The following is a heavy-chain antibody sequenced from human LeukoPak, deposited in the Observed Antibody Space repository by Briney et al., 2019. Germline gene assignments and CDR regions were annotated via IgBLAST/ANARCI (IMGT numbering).Heavy chain of an antibody. J-gene: IGHJ3*02. CDR3: ARDLVTVTKGFDI. Sequence: SETLSLTCIVSGGSINNYYWSWIRQPPGKGLEWIGEVSFSGSTNYNPSLKSRVTISIDTSKNQFSLKLSSVTAADTAVYYCARDLVTVTKGFDIWGQGTMVSVSS. D-gene: IGHD4-17*01. CDR1: GGSINNYY. CDR2: VSFSGST. V-gene: IGHV4-59*01.